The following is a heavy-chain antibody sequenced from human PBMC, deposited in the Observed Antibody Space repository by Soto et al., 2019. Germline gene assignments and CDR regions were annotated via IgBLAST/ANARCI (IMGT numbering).Heavy chain of an antibody. D-gene: IGHD3-10*01. Sequence: SVKVSCKASGGTFSSYAISWVRQAPGQGLEWMGGIIPIFGTANYAQKFQGRVTITADESTSTAYMELCSLRSEDTAVYYCARGGNTMVRGVDVYYFDYWGQGTLVTISS. J-gene: IGHJ4*02. CDR2: IIPIFGTA. CDR3: ARGGNTMVRGVDVYYFDY. V-gene: IGHV1-69*13. CDR1: GGTFSSYA.